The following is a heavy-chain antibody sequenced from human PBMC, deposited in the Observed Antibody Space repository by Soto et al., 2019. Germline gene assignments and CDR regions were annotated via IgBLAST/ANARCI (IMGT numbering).Heavy chain of an antibody. J-gene: IGHJ5*02. CDR3: ATSYDTGFDP. Sequence: QLQLTQSGGEARKPGASVRVSCAASGYKFSTYAISWLRQAPGQGLEWMGLITPNSGYTNYAQKFQGRLILTTDIPSSTAYMELRSLRYDDTAIYYCATSYDTGFDPWGQGTLVSVS. CDR2: ITPNSGYT. CDR1: GYKFSTYA. V-gene: IGHV1-18*01. D-gene: IGHD3-9*01.